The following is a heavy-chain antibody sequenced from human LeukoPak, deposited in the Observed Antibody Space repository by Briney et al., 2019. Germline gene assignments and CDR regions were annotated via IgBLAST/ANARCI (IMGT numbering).Heavy chain of an antibody. D-gene: IGHD3-22*01. CDR2: ISYDGSKK. V-gene: IGHV3-30*03. J-gene: IGHJ4*02. Sequence: GALRLSCAGPGFTFRNYGMHWVRQAPGKGLEWAAFISYDGSKKYYADSVKGRFTISRDNSKNTLYLQMNRLITEDTAVYYCARVISGYYCDHWGQRSLVTVSS. CDR3: ARVISGYYCDH. CDR1: GFTFRNYG.